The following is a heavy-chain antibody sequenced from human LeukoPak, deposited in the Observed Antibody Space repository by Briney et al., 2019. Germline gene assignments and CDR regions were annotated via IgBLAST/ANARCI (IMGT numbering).Heavy chain of an antibody. J-gene: IGHJ4*02. CDR2: ISSNGGST. CDR3: ARGAHYDILTGYGY. Sequence: GGSLRLSCAASGFTFSSYAMHWVRQAPGKGLEYVSAISSNGGSTYYANSVKGRFTISRDNSKNTLYLQMGSLGAEDMAVYYCARGAHYDILTGYGYWGQGTLVTVSS. V-gene: IGHV3-64*01. CDR1: GFTFSSYA. D-gene: IGHD3-9*01.